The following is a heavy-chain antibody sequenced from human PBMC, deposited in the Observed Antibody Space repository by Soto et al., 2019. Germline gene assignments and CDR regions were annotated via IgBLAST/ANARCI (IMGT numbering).Heavy chain of an antibody. CDR1: SGSISSSNW. D-gene: IGHD5-12*01. J-gene: IGHJ4*02. CDR3: ASRDIVATIGFDY. Sequence: QVQLQESGPGLVKPSGTLSLTCAVSSGSISSSNWWSWVRQPPGKGLEWIGEIYHSGSTNYNPSLKRRVSISVDKSKNQFSLKLSSVTAADTAVYYCASRDIVATIGFDYWGQGTLVTVSS. CDR2: IYHSGST. V-gene: IGHV4-4*02.